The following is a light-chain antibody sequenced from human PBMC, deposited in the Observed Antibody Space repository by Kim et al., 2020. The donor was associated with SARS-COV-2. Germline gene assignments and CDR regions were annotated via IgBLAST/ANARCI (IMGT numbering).Light chain of an antibody. V-gene: IGKV3-11*01. J-gene: IGKJ4*01. CDR1: HNVGIR. CDR2: DAA. Sequence: PGEYATLSCRASHNVGIRVAMYQQTPSQAPRLLIYDAAMRAAGIADRFSGSGSGTDFTLTIGSLAPEDFAIYYCQQRGSWPPAVTFGGGTKVDIK. CDR3: QQRGSWPPAVT.